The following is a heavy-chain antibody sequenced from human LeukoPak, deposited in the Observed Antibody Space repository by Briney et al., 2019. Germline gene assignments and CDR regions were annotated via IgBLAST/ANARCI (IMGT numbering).Heavy chain of an antibody. CDR2: IKHDGNWK. D-gene: IGHD6-19*01. CDR3: AREGHSSGSLGDD. Sequence: GGSLRLSCAASGSTFGNYYMSWVRQAPGKGLEWVANIKHDGNWKFYADSVKGRFTVSRDNAESLVYLHMSSLRAEDTAMYYCAREGHSSGSLGDDWGQGILVTVSS. V-gene: IGHV3-7*03. CDR1: GSTFGNYY. J-gene: IGHJ4*02.